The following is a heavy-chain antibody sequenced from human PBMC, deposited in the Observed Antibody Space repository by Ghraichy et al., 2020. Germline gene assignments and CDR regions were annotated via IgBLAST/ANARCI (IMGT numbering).Heavy chain of an antibody. D-gene: IGHD2-2*02. V-gene: IGHV4-34*01. CDR2: INHSGST. CDR3: AGVSIWRYCSSTSCYTIGNNYYYYGMDV. CDR1: GGSFSGYY. Sequence: SETLSLTCAVYGGSFSGYYWCWIRQPPGKGLEWIGEINHSGSTNYNPSLKSRVTISVDTSKNQFSLKLSSVTAADTAVYYCAGVSIWRYCSSTSCYTIGNNYYYYGMDVWGQGTTVTVSS. J-gene: IGHJ6*02.